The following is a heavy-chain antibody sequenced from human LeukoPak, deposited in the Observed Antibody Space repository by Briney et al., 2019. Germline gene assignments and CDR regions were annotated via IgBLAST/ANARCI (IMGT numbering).Heavy chain of an antibody. D-gene: IGHD2-2*01. J-gene: IGHJ6*02. CDR1: GFTFSSYA. V-gene: IGHV3-23*01. CDR2: ISGSGGST. CDR3: ANAAGRVAYCSSTSCVANYYYGTDV. Sequence: GWSLRLSCAPSGFTFSSYAMIWVRQAPGKGLEGVSAISGSGGSTYYADSVNGRFTISRDNSKNTMYLEMNSLRAEDTAVYYCANAAGRVAYCSSTSCVANYYYGTDVWGQGTTVTVSS.